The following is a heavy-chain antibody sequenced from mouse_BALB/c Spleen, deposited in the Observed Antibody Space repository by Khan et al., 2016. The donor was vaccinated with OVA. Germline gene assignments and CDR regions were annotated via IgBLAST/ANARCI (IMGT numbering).Heavy chain of an antibody. Sequence: VQLKQSGGGLVKPGGSLKLSCAASGFAFSSYSMSWVRQTPEKRLEWVATITSGGSYTYYPDSVKGRFTISRDNATNTLYLQMSSLKSEDTAMYYCTRDRNYYGSSFYFDYWGQGTTLTVSS. CDR2: ITSGGSYT. CDR1: GFAFSSYS. V-gene: IGHV5-6-4*01. J-gene: IGHJ2*01. D-gene: IGHD1-1*01. CDR3: TRDRNYYGSSFYFDY.